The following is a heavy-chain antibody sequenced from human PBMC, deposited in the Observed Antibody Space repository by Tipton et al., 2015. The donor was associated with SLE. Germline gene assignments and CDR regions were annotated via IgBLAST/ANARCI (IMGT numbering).Heavy chain of an antibody. CDR1: GDSISSSAYY. CDR3: ARLIAARLPFDY. D-gene: IGHD6-6*01. V-gene: IGHV4-39*07. J-gene: IGHJ4*02. CDR2: IFYSGST. Sequence: TLSLTCTVSGDSISSSAYYWGWVRQPPGKGLEWIGNIFYSGSTYYNPSLESRVTISVDTSKNQFSLKLSSVTAADTAVYYCARLIAARLPFDYWGQGTLVTVSS.